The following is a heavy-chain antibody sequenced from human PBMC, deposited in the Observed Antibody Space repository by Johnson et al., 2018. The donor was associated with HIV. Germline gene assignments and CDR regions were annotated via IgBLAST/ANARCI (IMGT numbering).Heavy chain of an antibody. CDR3: ARGGSSGYMDDAFDI. V-gene: IGHV3-30*04. D-gene: IGHD1-26*01. J-gene: IGHJ3*02. CDR2: ISYDGSNQ. Sequence: HVQLVESGGGVVQPGRSLRLSCAASGFTFSSYAMHWVRQAPGKGLEWVAVISYDGSNQYYADSVKGRFTISRDNSKNTVFLQMNSLRPEDTAMYYCARGGSSGYMDDAFDIWGQGTMVTVSS. CDR1: GFTFSSYA.